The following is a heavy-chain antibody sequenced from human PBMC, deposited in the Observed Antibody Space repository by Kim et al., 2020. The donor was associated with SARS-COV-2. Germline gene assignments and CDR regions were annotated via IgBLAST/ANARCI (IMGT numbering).Heavy chain of an antibody. Sequence: GGSLRLSCVASGFSFSNAWMSWVRQAPGKGLEWVGRIISEAAGGTTAYAAPVRGRFTISRDDSENTAFLQMDSLKIEDTAVYYCTTEPGDAYGFGPGVWG. J-gene: IGHJ6*01. D-gene: IGHD3-16*01. CDR1: GFSFSNAW. CDR3: TTEPGDAYGFGPGV. V-gene: IGHV3-15*01. CDR2: IISEAAGGTT.